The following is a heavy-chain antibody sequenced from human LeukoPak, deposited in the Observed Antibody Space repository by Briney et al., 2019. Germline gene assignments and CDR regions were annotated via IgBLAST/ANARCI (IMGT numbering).Heavy chain of an antibody. CDR2: ISSSGSIT. D-gene: IGHD6-13*01. V-gene: IGHV3-11*04. CDR1: GFTFRDYY. J-gene: IGHJ6*03. CDR3: ARVGSSSWYGSPYFYYCMDV. Sequence: GGSLRFSCAASGFTFRDYYMSWIRQAPGKGLEWVSYISSSGSITYCADSVKGRFTISRDNTKNSLYLQMNSLRAEDTAVYYCARVGSSSWYGSPYFYYCMDVWGKGTTVTVSS.